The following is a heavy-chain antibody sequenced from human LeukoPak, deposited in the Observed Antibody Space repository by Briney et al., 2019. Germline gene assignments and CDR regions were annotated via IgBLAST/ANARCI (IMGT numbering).Heavy chain of an antibody. V-gene: IGHV1-69*13. Sequence: SVKVSCKASGGTFSSYAISWVRQAPGQGLEWMGGIIPIFGTANYAQKFQGRATITADESTSTAYMELSRLRSDDTAVYYCARDRTYYDILTGYWSADAFDIWGQGTMVTVSS. J-gene: IGHJ3*02. CDR1: GGTFSSYA. D-gene: IGHD3-9*01. CDR2: IIPIFGTA. CDR3: ARDRTYYDILTGYWSADAFDI.